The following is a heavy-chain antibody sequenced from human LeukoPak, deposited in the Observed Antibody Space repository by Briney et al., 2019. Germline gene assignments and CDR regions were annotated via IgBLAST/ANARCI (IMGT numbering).Heavy chain of an antibody. V-gene: IGHV6-1*01. CDR1: GDSVSSTSAA. CDR2: TYFRSKWLN. CDR3: ARGGNYSFDP. J-gene: IGHJ5*02. Sequence: SQTLSLTCAISGDSVSSTSAAWNWIRQSPSRGLEWLGRTYFRSKWLNQYALSVKSRITVSSDTSRNQFSLQLNSVTPEDAAVYYCARGGNYSFDPWGQGTLVTVSS. D-gene: IGHD1-26*01.